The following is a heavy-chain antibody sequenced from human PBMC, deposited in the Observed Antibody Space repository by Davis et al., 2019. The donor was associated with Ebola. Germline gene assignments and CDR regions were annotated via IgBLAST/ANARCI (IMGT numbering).Heavy chain of an antibody. Sequence: SETLSLTCAVYGGSFSSYYWSWIRQPPGKGLEWIGEINHSGSTNYNPSLESRVTTSVDTSKRQFSLKVSSVTAADTAVYYCASPGDYVRYFQHWGQGALVTVSS. V-gene: IGHV4-34*01. CDR2: INHSGST. J-gene: IGHJ1*01. D-gene: IGHD4-17*01. CDR3: ASPGDYVRYFQH. CDR1: GGSFSSYY.